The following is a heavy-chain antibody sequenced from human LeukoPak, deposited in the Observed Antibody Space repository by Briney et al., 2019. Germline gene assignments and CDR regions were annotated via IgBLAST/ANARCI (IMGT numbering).Heavy chain of an antibody. D-gene: IGHD3-10*01. J-gene: IGHJ5*02. Sequence: GESLKISCKASGYTFTSYYMHWVRQAPGQGLEWMGIINPSGGSTSYAQKFQGRVAMTRDTSTSTVYMELSSLRSEDTAVYYCATLRGVIVAYNWFDPWGQGTLVTVSS. CDR1: GYTFTSYY. V-gene: IGHV1-46*01. CDR3: ATLRGVIVAYNWFDP. CDR2: INPSGGST.